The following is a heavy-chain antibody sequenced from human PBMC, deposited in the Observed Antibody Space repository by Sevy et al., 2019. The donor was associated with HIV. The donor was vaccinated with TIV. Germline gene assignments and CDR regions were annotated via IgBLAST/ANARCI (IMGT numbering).Heavy chain of an antibody. CDR3: ARGVGGYCSSTSCHVDY. J-gene: IGHJ4*02. CDR2: IYHSGGT. V-gene: IGHV4-4*02. CDR1: GGSISSNNW. Sequence: SETLSLTCAVSGGSISSNNWWNWVRQTPGKGLEWIGEIYHSGGTNRNPSLKSRVTISVDKSKNQFSLKLSSVTAADTAVYYCARGVGGYCSSTSCHVDYWGQGTLVTVSS. D-gene: IGHD2-2*03.